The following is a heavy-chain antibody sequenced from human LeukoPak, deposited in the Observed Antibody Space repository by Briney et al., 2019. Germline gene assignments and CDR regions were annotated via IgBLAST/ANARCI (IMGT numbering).Heavy chain of an antibody. D-gene: IGHD5-24*01. V-gene: IGHV1-8*01. CDR2: MNPDSGNT. CDR3: ARGGEMATIRFDY. J-gene: IGHJ4*02. CDR1: GYTFTSYD. Sequence: ASVKVSCKASGYTFTSYDINWVRQTPGQGLEWMGWMNPDSGNTGYAQKFQGRVTMNRNTSITTAYMELSNLRSEDTDVYYCARGGEMATIRFDYWGQGTLVTVSS.